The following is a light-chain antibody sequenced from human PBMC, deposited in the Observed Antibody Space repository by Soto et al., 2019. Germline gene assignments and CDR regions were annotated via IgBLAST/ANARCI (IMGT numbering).Light chain of an antibody. V-gene: IGKV1-5*03. J-gene: IGKJ5*01. CDR1: QSISSW. CDR2: KAS. CDR3: QQYNRYSIT. Sequence: QMTQSPSTLSASVGARVTITCRASQSISSWLAWYQQKPGKAPKLLIYKASSLESGVPSRFSGSGYGTEGNLTISSLQTDDGATYYCQQYNRYSITFGQGTRLDIK.